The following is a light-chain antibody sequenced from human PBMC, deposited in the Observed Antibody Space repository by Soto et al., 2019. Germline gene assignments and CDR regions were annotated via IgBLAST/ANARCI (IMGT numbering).Light chain of an antibody. CDR2: ATS. J-gene: IGKJ2*01. Sequence: DIQVTQSPSSLSASVGDRVTITCRASQNIFTYLNWYQQRPGQAPNLLIYATSNLQSGVPSRFGGSGSGTDFTLTISSLQPEDFATYYCQHSYSSPTFGQGTKVDIK. CDR1: QNIFTY. V-gene: IGKV1-39*01. CDR3: QHSYSSPT.